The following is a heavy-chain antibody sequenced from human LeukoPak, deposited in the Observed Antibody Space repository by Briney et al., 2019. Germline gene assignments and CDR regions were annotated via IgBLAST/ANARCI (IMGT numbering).Heavy chain of an antibody. CDR2: IKPDGSEK. J-gene: IGHJ4*02. V-gene: IGHV3-7*05. D-gene: IGHD3/OR15-3a*01. CDR1: GITFSGNW. Sequence: GGSLRLSCADSGITFSGNWMSWVRQAPGKGLEWVAHIKPDGSEKYYVDSVRGRFTISRDNAENSLYLEMNSLRAEDTAVYYCARDRDWSFDYWRQGTLVTVSS. CDR3: ARDRDWSFDY.